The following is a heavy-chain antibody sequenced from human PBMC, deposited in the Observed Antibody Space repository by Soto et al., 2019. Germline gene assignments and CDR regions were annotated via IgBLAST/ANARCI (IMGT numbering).Heavy chain of an antibody. CDR3: ARDPSSSWYHYYYGMDV. Sequence: QVQLQESGPGLVKPSQTLSLTCTVSGGSISSGGYYWSWIRQHPGKGLEWIGYIYYSGSTYYNPSLKSRVTISVDTSKNQFSLKLSSVTAADTAVYYCARDPSSSWYHYYYGMDVWGQGTTVTVSS. CDR1: GGSISSGGYY. D-gene: IGHD6-13*01. V-gene: IGHV4-31*03. CDR2: IYYSGST. J-gene: IGHJ6*02.